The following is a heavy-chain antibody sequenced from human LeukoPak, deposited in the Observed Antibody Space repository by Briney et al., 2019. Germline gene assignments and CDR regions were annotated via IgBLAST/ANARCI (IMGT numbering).Heavy chain of an antibody. Sequence: PSETLSLTCAVYGGSFSGYYWSWIRQPPGKGLEWIGEINHSGSTNYNPSLKSRVTISVDTSKNQFSLKLSSVTAADTAVYYCAGEGSGGTIYYFDYWGQGTLVTVSS. J-gene: IGHJ4*02. CDR3: AGEGSGGTIYYFDY. V-gene: IGHV4-34*01. CDR2: INHSGST. CDR1: GGSFSGYY. D-gene: IGHD3-9*01.